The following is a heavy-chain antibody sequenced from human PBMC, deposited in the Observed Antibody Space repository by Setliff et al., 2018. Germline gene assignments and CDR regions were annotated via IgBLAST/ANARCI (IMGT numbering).Heavy chain of an antibody. D-gene: IGHD3-22*01. CDR1: GGSVSSGSYF. V-gene: IGHV4-61*01. J-gene: IGHJ4*02. CDR2: IHYSGST. CDR3: ARESRYYYDNLGTLDY. Sequence: SETLSLTCTVSGGSVSSGSYFWSWIRQPPGKGLEWIGYIHYSGSTSNNPSLKSRVTMSVDTSKNQFSLKLSSVTAADTAVYYCARESRYYYDNLGTLDYWGQGTLVTVSS.